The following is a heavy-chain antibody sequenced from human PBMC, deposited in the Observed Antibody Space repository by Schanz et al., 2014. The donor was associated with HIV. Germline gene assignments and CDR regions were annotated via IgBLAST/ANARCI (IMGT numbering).Heavy chain of an antibody. V-gene: IGHV3-30*03. J-gene: IGHJ5*02. Sequence: VQLLESGGGLVQRGGSLRLSCAASGFTFSSYAMSWVRQAPGKGLEWVAVISYDRRNKYYADSVKGRFTVSRDNSKNMLYLQMNSLRAEDTAVYYCAREYYSRNWNWFDPWGQGTLVAVSS. CDR1: GFTFSSYA. D-gene: IGHD6-13*01. CDR2: ISYDRRNK. CDR3: AREYYSRNWNWFDP.